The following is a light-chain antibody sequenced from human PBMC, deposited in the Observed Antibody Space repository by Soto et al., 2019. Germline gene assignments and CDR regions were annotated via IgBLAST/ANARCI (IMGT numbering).Light chain of an antibody. J-gene: IGKJ1*01. Sequence: DIQMTQSPSSLSSSVGERVTITFRASQSISSYLNWYQQKPGKAPKLLIYAASSLQSGVPSRFSGSGSGTDFTLTISSLQPEDFATYYCQQSYSTPSTFGQGTKVDIK. CDR3: QQSYSTPST. V-gene: IGKV1-39*01. CDR2: AAS. CDR1: QSISSY.